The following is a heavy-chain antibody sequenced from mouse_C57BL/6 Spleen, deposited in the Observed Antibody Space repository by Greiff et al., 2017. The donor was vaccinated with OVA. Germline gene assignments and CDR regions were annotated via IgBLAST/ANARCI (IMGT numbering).Heavy chain of an antibody. Sequence: EVQVVESGGGLVKPGGSLKLSCAASGFTFSSYAMSWVRQTPEKRLEWVATISDGGSYTYYPDNVKGRFTISRDNAKNNLYLQMSHLKSEDTAMYYCARDRNYEMDYWGQGTSVTVSS. CDR3: ARDRNYEMDY. J-gene: IGHJ4*01. V-gene: IGHV5-4*01. CDR2: ISDGGSYT. D-gene: IGHD1-1*01. CDR1: GFTFSSYA.